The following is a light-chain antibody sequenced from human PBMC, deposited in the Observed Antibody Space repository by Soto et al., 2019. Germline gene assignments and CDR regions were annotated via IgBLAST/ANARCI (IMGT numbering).Light chain of an antibody. V-gene: IGKV1-6*01. CDR1: QGIRND. CDR2: SAS. Sequence: AIQMTQSPSSLSASVGDRVTITCRASQGIRNDLGWYQQKPGKAPKLLIFSASSLQSGVPSRFSGGGSGTYFTLTISSQQPEDFATYYCLQDYNLPWTFGQGTKVEIK. J-gene: IGKJ1*01. CDR3: LQDYNLPWT.